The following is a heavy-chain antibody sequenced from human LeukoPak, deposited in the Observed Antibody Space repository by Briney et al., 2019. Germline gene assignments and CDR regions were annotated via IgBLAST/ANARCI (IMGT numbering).Heavy chain of an antibody. V-gene: IGHV4-30-2*01. J-gene: IGHJ5*02. CDR1: GGSISSGGYS. CDR3: ARSLWFGSNWFDP. CDR2: IYHSGST. Sequence: SQTLSLTCAVSGGSISSGGYSWSWIRQPPGKGLEWIGYIYHSGSTYYNPSLKSRVTISVDRSKSQFSLKLSSVTTADTAVYYCARSLWFGSNWFDPWGQGTLVTVSS. D-gene: IGHD3-10*01.